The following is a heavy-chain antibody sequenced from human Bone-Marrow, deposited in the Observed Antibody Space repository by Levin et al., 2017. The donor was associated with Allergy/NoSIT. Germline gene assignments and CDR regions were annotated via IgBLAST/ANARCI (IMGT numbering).Heavy chain of an antibody. Sequence: SVKVSCKASGGTFNSYVFNWVRQAPGQGLEYMGGIIPILETGNYSQKFQDRVAITADESTSTVYMELSSLRSDDTAVYYCARGRLLLWFGPSPMNVWGQGTTVTVSS. CDR2: IIPILETG. J-gene: IGHJ6*02. CDR1: GGTFNSYV. D-gene: IGHD3-10*01. V-gene: IGHV1-69*13. CDR3: ARGRLLLWFGPSPMNV.